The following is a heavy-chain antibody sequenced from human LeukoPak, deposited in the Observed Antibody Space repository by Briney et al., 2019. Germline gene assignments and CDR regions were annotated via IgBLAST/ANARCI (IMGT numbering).Heavy chain of an antibody. CDR1: GGSLSGYY. V-gene: IGHV4-34*01. CDR2: INHSGST. D-gene: IGHD6-19*01. J-gene: IGHJ3*02. CDR3: ARGPPTSMVAGDAFDI. Sequence: SETLSLTCAVYGGSLSGYYWSWIRQPPGKGLEWIGEINHSGSTNYNPSLKSRVTISVDTSKNQFSLKLSSVTAADTAVYYCARGPPTSMVAGDAFDIWGQGTMVTVSS.